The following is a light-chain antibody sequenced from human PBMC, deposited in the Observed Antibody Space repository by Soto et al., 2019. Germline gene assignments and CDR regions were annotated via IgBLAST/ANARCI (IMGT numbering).Light chain of an antibody. Sequence: QSVLTQPPSASGTPGQRVTISCPGSSSNIGSNSVNWYRQLPGTAPKLLIYRNNQRPSGVPDRFSGSKSGTSASLAISGLQSEDEADYYCAAWDDSLDGGVFGGGTKLTVL. CDR2: RNN. CDR3: AAWDDSLDGGV. V-gene: IGLV1-44*01. J-gene: IGLJ3*02. CDR1: SSNIGSNS.